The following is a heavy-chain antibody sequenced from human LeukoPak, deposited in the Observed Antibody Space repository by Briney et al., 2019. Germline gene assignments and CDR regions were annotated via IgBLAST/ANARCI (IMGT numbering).Heavy chain of an antibody. CDR2: IFYSGST. V-gene: IGHV4-59*01. J-gene: IGHJ4*02. Sequence: SETPSLTCTVSGGSISTYYWSWIRQPPGKGLEWIGYIFYSGSTNYNPSLKSRVTISVDTSKNQFSLKLSSVTAADTAVYYCARSPMVRGVTTFDYWDQGTLVTVSS. D-gene: IGHD3-10*01. CDR1: GGSISTYY. CDR3: ARSPMVRGVTTFDY.